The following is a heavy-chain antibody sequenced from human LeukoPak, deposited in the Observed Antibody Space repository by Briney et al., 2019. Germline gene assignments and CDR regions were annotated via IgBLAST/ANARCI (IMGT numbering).Heavy chain of an antibody. D-gene: IGHD6-13*01. CDR1: GYSISSGYY. Sequence: SETLSLTCAVSGYSISSGYYWGWIRQPPGKGLEWIGSIYHSGSTYYNPSLKSRVTISVDMSKNQFSLKLSSVTAADTAVYYCARDRAAAGSVDYWGQGTLVTVSS. V-gene: IGHV4-38-2*02. CDR3: ARDRAAAGSVDY. CDR2: IYHSGST. J-gene: IGHJ4*02.